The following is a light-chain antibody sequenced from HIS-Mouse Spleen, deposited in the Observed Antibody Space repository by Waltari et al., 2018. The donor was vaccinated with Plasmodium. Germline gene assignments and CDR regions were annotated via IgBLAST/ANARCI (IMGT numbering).Light chain of an antibody. CDR1: NSDVGSYNL. Sequence: QSALTQPASVSGSPGQSITLPCTGTNSDVGSYNLASWYQQPPGKAPKLMIYEGSKRPSGVSNRFSGSKSGNTASLTISGLQAEDEADYYCCSYAGSRMVFGGGTKLTVL. CDR2: EGS. V-gene: IGLV2-23*01. CDR3: CSYAGSRMV. J-gene: IGLJ2*01.